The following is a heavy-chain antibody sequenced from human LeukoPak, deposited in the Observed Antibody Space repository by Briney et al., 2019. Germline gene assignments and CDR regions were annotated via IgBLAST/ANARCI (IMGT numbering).Heavy chain of an antibody. J-gene: IGHJ4*02. Sequence: ASVKVSCKASGYTFTSYDINWVRQAPGQGLAWMGWMNPNSGNTGYAQNFQGRITMTRNTSISTAYMELSSLRSDDTAVYYCARSLHMVRGLIGYWGQGTLVIVSS. CDR3: ARSLHMVRGLIGY. D-gene: IGHD3-10*01. CDR1: GYTFTSYD. CDR2: MNPNSGNT. V-gene: IGHV1-8*01.